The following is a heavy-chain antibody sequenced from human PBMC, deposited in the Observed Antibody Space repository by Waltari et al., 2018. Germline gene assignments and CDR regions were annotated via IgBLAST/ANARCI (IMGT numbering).Heavy chain of an antibody. D-gene: IGHD4-4*01. CDR1: GGSISSSNW. J-gene: IGHJ3*02. CDR3: ARYPYSNYGGGDAFDI. CDR2: IYHSGIT. V-gene: IGHV4-4*02. Sequence: QVQLQESGPGLVKPSGTLSLTCAVSGGSISSSNWWSWVRQPTGQALEWIGEIYHSGITNYNPSLKSRVTISVDKSKNQFSLKLSSVTAADTAVYYCARYPYSNYGGGDAFDIWGQGTMVTVSS.